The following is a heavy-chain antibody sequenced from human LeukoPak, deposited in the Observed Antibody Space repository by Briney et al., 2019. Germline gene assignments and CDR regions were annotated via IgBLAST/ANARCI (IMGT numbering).Heavy chain of an antibody. CDR2: ISAYNGNT. D-gene: IGHD3-16*02. V-gene: IGHV1-18*01. Sequence: GASVKVSCKASGYTFTSYGISWVRQAPGQGLEWMGRISAYNGNTNYAQKLQGRVTMTTDTSTSTAYMELRSLRSDDTAVYYCARDYDYVWGSYRYRAVRDYWGQGTLVTVSS. J-gene: IGHJ4*02. CDR1: GYTFTSYG. CDR3: ARDYDYVWGSYRYRAVRDY.